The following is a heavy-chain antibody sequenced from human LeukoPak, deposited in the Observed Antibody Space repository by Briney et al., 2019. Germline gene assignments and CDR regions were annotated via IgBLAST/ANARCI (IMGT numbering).Heavy chain of an antibody. D-gene: IGHD3-22*01. Sequence: SETLSLTCAVYGGSFSGYYWSWIRQPPGKGLEWIGEINHSGSTNYNPSLKSRVTISVDTSKNQFSLKLSSVTAADTAVYYCARVGSSGYYYVLDYFDYWGQGTLVTVSS. CDR1: GGSFSGYY. V-gene: IGHV4-34*01. CDR2: INHSGST. J-gene: IGHJ4*02. CDR3: ARVGSSGYYYVLDYFDY.